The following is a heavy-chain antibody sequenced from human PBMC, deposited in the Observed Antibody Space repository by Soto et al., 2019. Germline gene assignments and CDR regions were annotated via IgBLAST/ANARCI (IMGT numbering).Heavy chain of an antibody. D-gene: IGHD3-3*01. CDR3: AKNLYGYYVNPDI. V-gene: IGHV4-59*01. J-gene: IGHJ3*02. CDR2: IHYSGST. Sequence: VQLQESGPGLVMPSETLSLTCTVSGGSIGNYYWSWIRQPPGKGLEWIGYIHYSGSTWYNPSLKSRVTISVDKSRNQFSLKLSSVTAADTAVYFCAKNLYGYYVNPDIWGQGTMDTVSS. CDR1: GGSIGNYY.